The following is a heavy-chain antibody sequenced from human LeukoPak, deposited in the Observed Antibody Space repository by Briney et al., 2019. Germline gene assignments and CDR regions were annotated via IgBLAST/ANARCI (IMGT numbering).Heavy chain of an antibody. V-gene: IGHV5-51*01. D-gene: IGHD2-15*01. J-gene: IGHJ4*02. CDR3: ARHSRVSGLTGY. CDR2: IYPDDSDT. CDR1: GYNFTSYW. Sequence: GESLKISCKASGYNFTSYWIGWVRQMPGKGLEWMGIIYPDDSDTRYSPSFQGQVTISADKSITTAYLQWSSLKASDTGIYYCARHSRVSGLTGYWGQGTLVTVSS.